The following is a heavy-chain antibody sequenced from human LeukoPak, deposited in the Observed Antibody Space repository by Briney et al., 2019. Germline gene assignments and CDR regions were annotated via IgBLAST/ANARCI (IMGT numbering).Heavy chain of an antibody. CDR1: GYSFTSYW. V-gene: IGHV5-51*01. CDR3: ARLREAVDSSGYYMPSNWFDP. D-gene: IGHD3-22*01. CDR2: IYPGDSDT. Sequence: GESLKISCKGSGYSFTSYWIGWVRQMPGKGLEWMGIIYPGDSDTRYSPSFQGQVTISADKSISTAYLQWSSLKASDTAMYYCARLREAVDSSGYYMPSNWFDPWGQGTLVTVSS. J-gene: IGHJ5*02.